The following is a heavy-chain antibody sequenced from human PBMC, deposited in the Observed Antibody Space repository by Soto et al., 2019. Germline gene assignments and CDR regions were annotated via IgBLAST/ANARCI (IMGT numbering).Heavy chain of an antibody. V-gene: IGHV3-72*01. CDR1: GFTFSDHY. CDR2: TKDKANSYTA. J-gene: IGHJ4*02. D-gene: IGHD3-16*01. CDR3: TTEGALPGPDFDY. Sequence: EVQLVESGGGLVQPGGSLRLSCVASGFTFSDHYIDWVRQAPGKGLEWVGRTKDKANSYTAEYAASVKGRFTISRDDSKNTLYLQMNSLKTDDTAVYYCTTEGALPGPDFDYWGQGTLVTVSS.